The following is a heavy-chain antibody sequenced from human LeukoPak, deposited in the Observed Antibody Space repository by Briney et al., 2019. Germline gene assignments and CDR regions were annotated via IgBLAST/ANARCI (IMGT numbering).Heavy chain of an antibody. CDR3: ALLPPAAGWLDP. CDR2: IYYSGST. Sequence: SETLSLTCTVSGGSINSGAYYCTWVRQYPGKGLEWIGYIYYSGSTFYNPSLKSRLTMSVDTSANQFSLNLSSVTAADTAVYYCALLPPAAGWLDPWGQGTLVTVSS. J-gene: IGHJ5*02. CDR1: GGSINSGAYY. D-gene: IGHD2-2*01. V-gene: IGHV4-31*03.